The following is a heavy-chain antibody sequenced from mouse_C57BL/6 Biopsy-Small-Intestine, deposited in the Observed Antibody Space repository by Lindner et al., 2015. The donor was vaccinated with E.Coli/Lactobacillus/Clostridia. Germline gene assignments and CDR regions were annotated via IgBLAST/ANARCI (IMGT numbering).Heavy chain of an antibody. J-gene: IGHJ2*01. CDR1: GYAFSSSW. Sequence: VQLQESGPELVKPGASVKISCKASGYAFSSSWMNWVKQRPGKGLEWIGRIYSGDGDTNYNGKFKGKATLTADKSSSTAYMQLSSLTSEDSAVYFCARSLYYSNYVDFDYWGQGTTLTVSS. D-gene: IGHD2-5*01. V-gene: IGHV1-82*01. CDR2: IYSGDGDT. CDR3: ARSLYYSNYVDFDY.